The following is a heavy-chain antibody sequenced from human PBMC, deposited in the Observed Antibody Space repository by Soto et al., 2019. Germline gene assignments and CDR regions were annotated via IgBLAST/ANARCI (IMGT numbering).Heavy chain of an antibody. Sequence: PSQTLSLTCAISGDSVSSNSAAWNWIRQSPSRGLEWLGRTYYRSKWYNDYAVSVKSRITINPDTSKNQFSLQLISVTPEDTAVYYCASSHYYYDSSGYYGLFDYWGQGTLVTVSS. CDR3: ASSHYYYDSSGYYGLFDY. CDR1: GDSVSSNSAA. J-gene: IGHJ4*02. V-gene: IGHV6-1*01. D-gene: IGHD3-22*01. CDR2: TYYRSKWYN.